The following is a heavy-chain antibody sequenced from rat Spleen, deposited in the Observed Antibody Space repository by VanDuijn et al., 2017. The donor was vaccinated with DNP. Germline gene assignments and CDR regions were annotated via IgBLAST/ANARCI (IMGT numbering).Heavy chain of an antibody. CDR1: GFTFSNYD. CDR2: ISTSGGST. Sequence: EVQLVESGGGLVQPGRSLKLSCAASGFTFSNYDMAWVRQAPTKGLEWVASISTSGGSTYYRDSVKGRFTVSRDNAKSTLYLQMDSLRSEDTATYYCARLGYSGYWGQGVMVTVSS. V-gene: IGHV5-25*01. J-gene: IGHJ2*01. CDR3: ARLGYSGY. D-gene: IGHD1-1*01.